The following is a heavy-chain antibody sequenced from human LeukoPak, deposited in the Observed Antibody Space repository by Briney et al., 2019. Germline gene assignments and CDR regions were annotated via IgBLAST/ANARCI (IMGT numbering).Heavy chain of an antibody. Sequence: PGGSLRLSCAASGFTFSNYGMHWVRQAPGKGLEWVAFVRYDETTKFYADSVKGRLTISRDNSKTTLYLQMNSLSAEDTAVYYCAKDVPAAYFDYWGQGTLVTVSS. CDR1: GFTFSNYG. J-gene: IGHJ4*02. CDR3: AKDVPAAYFDY. CDR2: VRYDETTK. D-gene: IGHD2-2*01. V-gene: IGHV3-30*02.